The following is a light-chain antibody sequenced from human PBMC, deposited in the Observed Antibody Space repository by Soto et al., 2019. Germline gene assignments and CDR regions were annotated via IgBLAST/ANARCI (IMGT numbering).Light chain of an antibody. CDR1: QDISNN. V-gene: IGKV1-33*01. CDR3: QQYAVSPLT. Sequence: DIQMTQSPSSLSASVGDRVTITCQASQDISNNLHWYQVKPGKAPKLLIYDASNLETGVPSRFSGSGSGTDFTFTINSLEPEDVATYYCQQYAVSPLTFGGGTTVEIK. J-gene: IGKJ4*01. CDR2: DAS.